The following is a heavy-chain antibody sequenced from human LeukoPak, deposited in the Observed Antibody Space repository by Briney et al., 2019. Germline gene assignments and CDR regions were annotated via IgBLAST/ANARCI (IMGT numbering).Heavy chain of an antibody. CDR3: ARGFSWQQLVGWY. V-gene: IGHV1-2*02. CDR1: GYSFSGYH. Sequence: ASVKVSFKASGYSFSGYHIHWVRQAPGQGLEWMGWINPKSGGTNYAQKFQGRVTMTRDTSISTAYMELSGLMSDDSAMYYCARGFSWQQLVGWYRGQGTLVTVSS. J-gene: IGHJ4*02. D-gene: IGHD6-13*01. CDR2: INPKSGGT.